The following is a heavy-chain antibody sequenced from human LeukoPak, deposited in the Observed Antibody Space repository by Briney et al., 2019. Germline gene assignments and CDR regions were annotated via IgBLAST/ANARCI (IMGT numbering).Heavy chain of an antibody. CDR1: GGSISSSSYY. D-gene: IGHD3-22*01. CDR3: ARWGDYDSSGYSFDY. Sequence: PSETLSLTCTVSGGSISSSSYYWGWIRQPPGKGLEWIGSIYYSGSTYYNPSLKSRVTISVDTSKNQFSLKLSSVTAADTAVYYCARWGDYDSSGYSFDYWGQGTLVTVSS. J-gene: IGHJ4*02. V-gene: IGHV4-39*07. CDR2: IYYSGST.